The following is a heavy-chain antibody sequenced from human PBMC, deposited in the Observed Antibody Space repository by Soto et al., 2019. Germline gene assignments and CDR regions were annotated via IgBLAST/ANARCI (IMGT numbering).Heavy chain of an antibody. CDR3: ARDGVAPGLYFDH. CDR2: IKYDGAEK. Sequence: GGSLRLSCAASGFTCSDYWMNWVRQAPGKGLEWVASIKYDGAEKSYVDSVKGRFTISRDNPKNSVYLQMASLRAEDTAVYYCARDGVAPGLYFDHWGQGTPVTVSS. CDR1: GFTCSDYW. V-gene: IGHV3-7*05. J-gene: IGHJ4*02. D-gene: IGHD3-10*01.